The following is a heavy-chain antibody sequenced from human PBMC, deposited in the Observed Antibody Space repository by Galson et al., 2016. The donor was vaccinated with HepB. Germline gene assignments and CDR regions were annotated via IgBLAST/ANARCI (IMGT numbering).Heavy chain of an antibody. J-gene: IGHJ5*01. CDR2: VTGFDRKR. CDR1: GYTFNNYG. Sequence: SVKVSCKASGYTFNNYGIVWVRQAPGQGLEWVGGVTGFDRKRNYAQKFQDRVTVTTDTSTNPAYLDLLSLKYDDTAIYYCARTRRAPYCGGDCYPKTYVESWGQGTLVTVSS. V-gene: IGHV1-18*01. D-gene: IGHD2-21*02. CDR3: ARTRRAPYCGGDCYPKTYVES.